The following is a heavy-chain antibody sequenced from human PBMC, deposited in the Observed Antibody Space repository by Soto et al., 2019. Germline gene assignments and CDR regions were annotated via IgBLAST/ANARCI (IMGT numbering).Heavy chain of an antibody. CDR2: ISYDGSNK. CDR1: GFTFSSYA. J-gene: IGHJ6*02. D-gene: IGHD3-3*01. CDR3: AGSYYDFWSGYENLYGMDV. V-gene: IGHV3-30-3*01. Sequence: QVQLVESGGGVVQPGRSLRLSCAASGFTFSSYAMHWVRQAPGKGLEWVAVISYDGSNKYYADSVKGRFTISRDNSKXXLXXQMNSLRAEDTAVYYCAGSYYDFWSGYENLYGMDVWGQGTTVTVSS.